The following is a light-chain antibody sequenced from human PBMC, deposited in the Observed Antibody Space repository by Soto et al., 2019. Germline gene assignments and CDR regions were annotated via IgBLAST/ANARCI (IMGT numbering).Light chain of an antibody. CDR2: DVS. CDR3: QQYNSFIWT. V-gene: IGKV1-5*01. Sequence: DIQMTQSPSTVSAYVGDSVTITCRASQSITTWLAWYQQRPGKAPKLLIYDVSSLQSGVPSRFSGSGSGTEFTLTISSLQPEDFATYYCQQYNSFIWTFGQGTKVDI. CDR1: QSITTW. J-gene: IGKJ1*01.